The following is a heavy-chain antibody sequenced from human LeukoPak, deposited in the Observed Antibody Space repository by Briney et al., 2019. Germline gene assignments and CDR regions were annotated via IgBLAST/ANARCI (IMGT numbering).Heavy chain of an antibody. CDR2: LYYDGRT. V-gene: IGHV4-39*01. Sequence: SETLSLTCTVFGDSVSSSNYYWAWFRQPPGKGLDWIGSLYYDGRTYYSPSLESRATVSVDTSKNQFALKLTSVTAADTAVYYCVRHDGRGGATMGAFDSWGQGSLVTVSS. J-gene: IGHJ5*01. CDR1: GDSVSSSNYY. D-gene: IGHD5-12*01. CDR3: VRHDGRGGATMGAFDS.